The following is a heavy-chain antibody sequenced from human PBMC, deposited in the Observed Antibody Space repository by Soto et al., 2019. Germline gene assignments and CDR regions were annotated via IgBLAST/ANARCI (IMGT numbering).Heavy chain of an antibody. CDR1: GFSLSSSGVG. V-gene: IGHV2-5*02. CDR3: ARRLYSSTFDQ. CDR2: IYWDDDK. J-gene: IGHJ4*02. Sequence: QITLKESGPTLVKRTQTLTLTCTFSGFSLSSSGVGVGWIRQPPGKALEWLALIYWDDDKRYSPSLKSRLTITKDTSKNQVVFTMTNMDPVDTATYYCARRLYSSTFDQWGQGTLVTVSS. D-gene: IGHD6-19*01.